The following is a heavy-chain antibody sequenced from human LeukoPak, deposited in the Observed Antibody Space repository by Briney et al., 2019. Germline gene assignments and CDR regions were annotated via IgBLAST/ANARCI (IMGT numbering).Heavy chain of an antibody. D-gene: IGHD1-1*01. CDR2: ISYDGSNK. Sequence: GGSLRLSCAASGFSLSTFGMHWVRQAPGKGLEWVAVISYDGSNKLYADSVKGRFTISRDNSKNTLYLQINSLRAGDTAVYYCAREGYRDYYYGMDVWGQGTTVTVSS. V-gene: IGHV3-33*01. J-gene: IGHJ6*02. CDR3: AREGYRDYYYGMDV. CDR1: GFSLSTFG.